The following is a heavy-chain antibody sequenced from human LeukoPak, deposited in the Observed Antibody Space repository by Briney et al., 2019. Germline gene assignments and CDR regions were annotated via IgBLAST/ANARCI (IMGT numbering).Heavy chain of an antibody. CDR2: MNPNSGNT. CDR1: GYTFTSYD. D-gene: IGHD6-13*01. Sequence: ASVKVSCKASGYTFTSYDINWVRQATGQGLEWMGWMNPNSGNTGYAQKFQGRVTMTRNTSISTAYMELSSLRSEDTAVYYCATGRHRFTIAADAFDIWGQGTMVTVSS. J-gene: IGHJ3*02. CDR3: ATGRHRFTIAADAFDI. V-gene: IGHV1-8*01.